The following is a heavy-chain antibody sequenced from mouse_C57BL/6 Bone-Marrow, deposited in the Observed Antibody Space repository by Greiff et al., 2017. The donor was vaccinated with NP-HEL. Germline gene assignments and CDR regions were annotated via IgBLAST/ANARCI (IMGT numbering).Heavy chain of an antibody. V-gene: IGHV1-85*01. J-gene: IGHJ1*03. CDR3: ARSYGNYFDV. Sequence: VQLQQSGPELVKPGASVKLSCKASGYTFTSYDINWVKQRPGQGLELIGWIYPRDCSTKYNEKFKGKATLTVDTSSSTAYMELHSLTSEDSAVYFCARSYGNYFDVWGTGTTVTVSS. D-gene: IGHD2-1*01. CDR2: IYPRDCST. CDR1: GYTFTSYD.